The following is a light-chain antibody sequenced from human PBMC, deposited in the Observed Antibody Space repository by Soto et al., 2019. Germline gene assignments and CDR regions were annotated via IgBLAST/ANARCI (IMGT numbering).Light chain of an antibody. CDR2: ESS. CDR3: QQYDSYSWT. V-gene: IGKV1-5*01. Sequence: DIHMAHFPSTLSASGGDIVTITFRASQTISKWLAWYQQKPGKAPKLLIYESSSLQSGVPSRFSGSGSGTEFTLTITSLQPDDFATYSCQQYDSYSWTFGQGT. CDR1: QTISKW. J-gene: IGKJ1*01.